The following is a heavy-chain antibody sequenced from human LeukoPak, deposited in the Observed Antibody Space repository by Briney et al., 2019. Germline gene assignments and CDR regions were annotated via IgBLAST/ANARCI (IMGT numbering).Heavy chain of an antibody. CDR1: GFTFSSNA. CDR2: ISSNGGST. D-gene: IGHD3-10*01. V-gene: IGHV3-64D*06. CDR3: VKDRGVIIAAYYFDY. J-gene: IGHJ4*02. Sequence: GGSLRLSCSASGFTFSSNAMHWVRQAPGKGLEYVSAISSNGGSTYYADSVKGRFTISRDNSKNTLYLQMSSLRAEDTAVYYCVKDRGVIIAAYYFDYWGQGTLVTVSS.